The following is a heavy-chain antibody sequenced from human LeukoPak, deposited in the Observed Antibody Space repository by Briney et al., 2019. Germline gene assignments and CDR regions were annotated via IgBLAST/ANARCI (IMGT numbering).Heavy chain of an antibody. CDR1: GFTFSSYW. D-gene: IGHD3-3*01. CDR3: AGGSGYPVY. J-gene: IGHJ4*02. CDR2: ISYDGSNK. Sequence: GGSLRLSCAASGFTFSSYWMSWVRQAPGKGLEWVAVISYDGSNKYYADSVKGRFTISRDNSKNTLYLQMNSLRAEDTAVYYCAGGSGYPVYWGQGTLVTASS. V-gene: IGHV3-30*03.